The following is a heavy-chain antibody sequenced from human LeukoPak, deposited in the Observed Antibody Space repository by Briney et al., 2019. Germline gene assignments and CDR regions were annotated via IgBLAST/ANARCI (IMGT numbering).Heavy chain of an antibody. D-gene: IGHD3-22*01. J-gene: IGHJ4*02. Sequence: ASVKVSCKATGYTFSSYGINWVRQAPGQGLEWMGWISGYNGNTEYAQKFQGRVTMTTDTSTRTAYIELRSLRSDDTAVYFCARERSDYYDTSGSSHWGQGTLVTVSS. CDR3: ARERSDYYDTSGSSH. CDR2: ISGYNGNT. CDR1: GYTFSSYG. V-gene: IGHV1-18*01.